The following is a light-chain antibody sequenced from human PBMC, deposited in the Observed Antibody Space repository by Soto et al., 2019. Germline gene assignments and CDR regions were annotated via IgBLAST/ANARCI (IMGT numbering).Light chain of an antibody. CDR1: QGIGSRY. Sequence: EIVMTQSPGTLSLSPGERATISCRASQGIGSRYLAWYHQKSGQAPRLLIYGASSRATGIPDRFSGSGSGTDFTLTISRLEPEDFGVYYCQQFGSSISHTFGQGTKLEIK. CDR3: QQFGSSISHT. CDR2: GAS. J-gene: IGKJ2*01. V-gene: IGKV3-20*01.